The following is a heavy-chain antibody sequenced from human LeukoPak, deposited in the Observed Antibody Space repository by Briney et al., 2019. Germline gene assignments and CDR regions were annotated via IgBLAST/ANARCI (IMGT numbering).Heavy chain of an antibody. Sequence: GASVKVSCKASGYTFTSYYIYWVRQAPGQGLEWMGIINPGGGSTRYAKKFQGRVTMTRDMSTSTVYMEPSSLRSEDTAVYYCARGVHVRMYDTNDNWFDPWGQGTLVTVSS. CDR2: INPGGGST. CDR3: ARGVHVRMYDTNDNWFDP. V-gene: IGHV1-46*01. CDR1: GYTFTSYY. J-gene: IGHJ5*02. D-gene: IGHD3-22*01.